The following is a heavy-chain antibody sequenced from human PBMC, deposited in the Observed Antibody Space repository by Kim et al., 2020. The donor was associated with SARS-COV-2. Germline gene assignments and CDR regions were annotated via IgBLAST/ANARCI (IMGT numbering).Heavy chain of an antibody. V-gene: IGHV3-20*01. Sequence: GGSLRLSCAASGFTFDDYGMSWVRQAPGKGLEWVSGIKCNGGRTGYADSVKGRFTISRDNAKNSLYLQMNSLRAEDTALYHCARGGAAAPLTLSNYYYYMDVCGKGTTVTVSS. CDR2: IKCNGGRT. CDR3: ARGGAAAPLTLSNYYYYMDV. CDR1: GFTFDDYG. J-gene: IGHJ6*03. D-gene: IGHD6-13*01.